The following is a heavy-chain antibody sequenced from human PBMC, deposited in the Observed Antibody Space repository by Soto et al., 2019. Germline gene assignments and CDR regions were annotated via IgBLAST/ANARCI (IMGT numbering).Heavy chain of an antibody. J-gene: IGHJ4*02. CDR3: ASAAVTGTAGLDF. CDR1: GYTFSGFY. V-gene: IGHV1-2*02. D-gene: IGHD6-19*01. Sequence: GASVKVSCKASGYTFSGFYVHWVRQAPGQGLEWMGWINPNSGGTKSAEKFQGRVTMTRDTSISTAYMELSRLTSDDTAVYYCASAAVTGTAGLDFWGQGTQVTVS. CDR2: INPNSGGT.